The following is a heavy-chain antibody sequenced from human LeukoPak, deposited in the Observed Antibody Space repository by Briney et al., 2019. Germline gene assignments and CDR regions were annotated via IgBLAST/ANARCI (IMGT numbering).Heavy chain of an antibody. J-gene: IGHJ4*02. D-gene: IGHD6-6*01. CDR1: GGSISSYY. Sequence: PSETLSLTCTVSGGSISSYYWSWIRQPAGKVLEWIGRIYTSGSTNYNPSLKSRVTISVDTSKNQFSLKLSSVTAADTAVYYCARRNVGFIAARPFDYWGQGTLVTVSS. CDR2: IYTSGST. V-gene: IGHV4-4*07. CDR3: ARRNVGFIAARPFDY.